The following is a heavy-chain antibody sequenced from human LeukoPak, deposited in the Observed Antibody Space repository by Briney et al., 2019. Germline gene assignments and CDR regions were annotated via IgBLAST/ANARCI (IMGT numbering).Heavy chain of an antibody. V-gene: IGHV4-34*01. Sequence: PSETLSLTCAVYGGSFSGYYWSWIRQPPGKGLEWIGEINHSGSTNYNPSLKSRVTISVDTSKNQLSLKLSSVTAADTAVYYCARHPTLTSGGNFDYWGQGTLVTVPS. D-gene: IGHD1-14*01. J-gene: IGHJ4*02. CDR1: GGSFSGYY. CDR3: ARHPTLTSGGNFDY. CDR2: INHSGST.